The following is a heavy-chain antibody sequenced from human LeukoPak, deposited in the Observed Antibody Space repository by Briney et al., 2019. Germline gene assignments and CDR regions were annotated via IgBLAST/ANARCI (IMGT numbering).Heavy chain of an antibody. CDR3: ARRLGELSSFPEGYFDL. V-gene: IGHV5-51*01. Sequence: GESLKISCTGSGYSFTNFWIGWVRQMRGKGMGWMGIIYPGDSDTRNSPSFQGQVTISADKSISTAYLQWNSLKASDTAMYYCARRLGELSSFPEGYFDLWGRGTLVTVSS. J-gene: IGHJ2*01. CDR2: IYPGDSDT. CDR1: GYSFTNFW. D-gene: IGHD3-16*02.